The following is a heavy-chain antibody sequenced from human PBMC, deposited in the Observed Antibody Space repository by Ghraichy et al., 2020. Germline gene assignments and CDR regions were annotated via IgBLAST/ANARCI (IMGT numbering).Heavy chain of an antibody. V-gene: IGHV3-7*01. J-gene: IGHJ3*02. Sequence: VANIKPDGGERHYVDSVKGRFTISRDNAKNSLYLQMNSLRAEDTAVYYCAKCRGSTWNDALDIWGQG. CDR3: AKCRGSTWNDALDI. D-gene: IGHD6-13*01. CDR2: IKPDGGER.